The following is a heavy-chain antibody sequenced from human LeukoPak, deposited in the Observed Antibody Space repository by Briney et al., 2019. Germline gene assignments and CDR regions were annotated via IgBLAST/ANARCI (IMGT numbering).Heavy chain of an antibody. D-gene: IGHD3-16*01. Sequence: PGGSLRLSCAASGFTFSRYAMHWVRQAPGKGLEWVAVTSFDGSNRYYADSVKGRFTISRDNSKNTLYLQMNSLRAEDTAVYYCARGSEYNYAFTGRERTKSRLDYWGQGTLVTVSS. CDR1: GFTFSRYA. V-gene: IGHV3-30*04. CDR3: ARGSEYNYAFTGRERTKSRLDY. J-gene: IGHJ4*02. CDR2: TSFDGSNR.